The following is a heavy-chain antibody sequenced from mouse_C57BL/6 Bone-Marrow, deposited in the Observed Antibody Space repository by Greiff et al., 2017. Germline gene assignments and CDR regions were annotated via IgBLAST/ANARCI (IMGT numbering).Heavy chain of an antibody. V-gene: IGHV1-50*01. Sequence: VQLQQPGAELVKPGASVKLSCKASGYTFTSYWMQWVKQRPGQGLEWIGEIDPSDSYTNYNQKFKGKATLTVDTSSSTAYMQLSSLTSEDSAVYDCARRAYYYGSSSWFAYWGQGTLVTVSA. CDR3: ARRAYYYGSSSWFAY. D-gene: IGHD1-1*01. CDR2: IDPSDSYT. J-gene: IGHJ3*01. CDR1: GYTFTSYW.